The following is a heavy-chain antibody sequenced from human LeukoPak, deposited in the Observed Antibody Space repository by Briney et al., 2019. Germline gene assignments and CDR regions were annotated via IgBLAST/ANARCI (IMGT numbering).Heavy chain of an antibody. V-gene: IGHV3-64*01. Sequence: GGSLRLSCAASGFTFSSYAMHWVRQAPGKGLEYVSAISSNGGSTYYANSVKGRFTISRDNSKNTLYLQMGSLRAEDMAVYYCTRGRGLYCSSTSCSSFDYWGQGTLVTVSS. CDR2: ISSNGGST. D-gene: IGHD2-2*01. J-gene: IGHJ4*02. CDR3: TRGRGLYCSSTSCSSFDY. CDR1: GFTFSSYA.